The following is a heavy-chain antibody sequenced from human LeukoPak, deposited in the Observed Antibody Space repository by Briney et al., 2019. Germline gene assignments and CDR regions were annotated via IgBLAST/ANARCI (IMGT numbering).Heavy chain of an antibody. CDR3: AKESDGDYGINWFDP. D-gene: IGHD4-17*01. CDR1: GFTFSSYA. CDR2: ISGSGGST. V-gene: IGHV3-23*01. J-gene: IGHJ5*02. Sequence: GGSLRLSCAASGFTFSSYAMSWVRQAPGKGLEWVSTISGSGGSTYYADSVKGRFTISRDNSKNTLYLQMNSLRAEDTAVYYCAKESDGDYGINWFDPWGQGTLVTVSS.